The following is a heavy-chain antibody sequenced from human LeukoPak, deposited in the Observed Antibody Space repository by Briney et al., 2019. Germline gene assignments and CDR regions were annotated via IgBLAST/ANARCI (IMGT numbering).Heavy chain of an antibody. CDR2: IKQDGSEK. CDR3: ARADNSGYDYAPDY. J-gene: IGHJ4*02. V-gene: IGHV3-7*01. Sequence: GGSLRLSCAASGFTFSSYWMSWVRQAPGEGLEWVANIKQDGSEKYYVDSVKGRFTISRDNAKNSLYLQMNSLRAEDTAVYYCARADNSGYDYAPDYWGQGTLVTVSS. CDR1: GFTFSSYW. D-gene: IGHD5-12*01.